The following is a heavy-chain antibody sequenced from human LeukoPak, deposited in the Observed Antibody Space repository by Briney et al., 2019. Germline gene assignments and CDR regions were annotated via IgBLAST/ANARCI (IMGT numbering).Heavy chain of an antibody. J-gene: IGHJ4*02. V-gene: IGHV3-30*18. CDR3: AKSLAVAGIGGDY. CDR2: ISYDGSNK. CDR1: GFTFSSYG. Sequence: GGSLRLSCAASGFTFSSYGMHWVRQAPGKGLEWVAVISYDGSNKYYADSVKGRFTISRDNSKNTLYLQMNSLRAEDTAVYYCAKSLAVAGIGGDYWGQGTLVTVSS. D-gene: IGHD6-19*01.